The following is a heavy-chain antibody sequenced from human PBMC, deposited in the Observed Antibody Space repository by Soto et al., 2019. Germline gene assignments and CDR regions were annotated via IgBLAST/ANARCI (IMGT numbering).Heavy chain of an antibody. V-gene: IGHV3-33*01. Sequence: QVQLVASGGGVVQPGRSLRLSCAASGFTFSSYGMHWVRQAPGKGLEWVAVIWYDGSNKYYADSVKGRFTISRDNSKNTLYLQMNSLRAEDTAVYYCAREGGAPKRYCSSTSCYIDYWGQGTLVTVSS. CDR2: IWYDGSNK. CDR3: AREGGAPKRYCSSTSCYIDY. CDR1: GFTFSSYG. J-gene: IGHJ4*02. D-gene: IGHD2-2*02.